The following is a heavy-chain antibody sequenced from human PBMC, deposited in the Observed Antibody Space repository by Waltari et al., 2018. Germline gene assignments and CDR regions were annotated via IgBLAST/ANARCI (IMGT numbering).Heavy chain of an antibody. CDR1: GGSISSYY. CDR3: ARDAIAVAGSFDY. D-gene: IGHD6-19*01. J-gene: IGHJ4*02. Sequence: QVQLQESGPGLVKPSETLSLTCTVSGGSISSYYWSWIRQPPGKGLEWIGYIYYSGSTNYNPSLTSRVTIAVDTSKNQFSLKLSSVTAADTAVYYCARDAIAVAGSFDYWGQGTLVTVSS. CDR2: IYYSGST. V-gene: IGHV4-59*12.